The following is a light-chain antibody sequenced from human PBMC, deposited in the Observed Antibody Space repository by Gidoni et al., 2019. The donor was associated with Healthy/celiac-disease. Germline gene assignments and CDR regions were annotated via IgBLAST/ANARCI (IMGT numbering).Light chain of an antibody. J-gene: IGKJ1*01. CDR2: AAA. Sequence: DIQRTQSPSSLSASVGDRVTITCLASQSISSYLNWYQQQTGKAPKLLIYAAASLRNGVPSRFSGSGSGTAFTLTISSLQPADFATYYCQQSYSTFPWTFGQGTKVEIK. CDR3: QQSYSTFPWT. CDR1: QSISSY. V-gene: IGKV1-39*01.